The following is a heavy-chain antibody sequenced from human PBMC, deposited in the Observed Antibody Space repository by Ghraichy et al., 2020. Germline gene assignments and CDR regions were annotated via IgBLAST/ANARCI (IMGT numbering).Heavy chain of an antibody. Sequence: ASVKVSCKASGYSFSNYVISWVRQAPGQGLEWMGWISPYNDNTDYAQKFQGRVTMTTYTSASTIYVELRSLTSDDTAVYYCAREENVWWSYRYWSYWGQGTLVTVSS. CDR3: AREENVWWSYRYWSY. J-gene: IGHJ4*02. D-gene: IGHD3-16*02. CDR1: GYSFSNYV. CDR2: ISPYNDNT. V-gene: IGHV1-18*01.